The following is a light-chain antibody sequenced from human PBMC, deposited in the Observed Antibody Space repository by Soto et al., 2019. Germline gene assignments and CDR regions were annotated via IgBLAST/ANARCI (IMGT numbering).Light chain of an antibody. J-gene: IGKJ1*01. V-gene: IGKV1-5*03. Sequence: DIQMTQSPSTLSASVGDRVAITCRASQSISIWLAWYQQKPGKAPKLLIYKASSLESGVPSRFSGSGSGTEFTLTISSLQRDDFATYYCQLYNDYSWTFGQGTKVEIK. CDR1: QSISIW. CDR3: QLYNDYSWT. CDR2: KAS.